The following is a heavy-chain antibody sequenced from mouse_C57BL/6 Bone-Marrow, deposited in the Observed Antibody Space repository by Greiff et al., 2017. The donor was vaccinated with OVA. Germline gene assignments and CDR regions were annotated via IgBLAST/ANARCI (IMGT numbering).Heavy chain of an antibody. J-gene: IGHJ4*01. CDR3: ARSREYDYDYAMDY. V-gene: IGHV1-19*01. CDR2: INPYNGGT. Sequence: EVQLQQSGPVLVKPGASVKMSCKASGYTFTDYYMNWVKQSHGKSLEWIGVINPYNGGTSYNQKFKGKATLTVDKSSSTAYMELNSLTSEDSAVYYCARSREYDYDYAMDYWGQGTSVTVSS. CDR1: GYTFTDYY. D-gene: IGHD2-4*01.